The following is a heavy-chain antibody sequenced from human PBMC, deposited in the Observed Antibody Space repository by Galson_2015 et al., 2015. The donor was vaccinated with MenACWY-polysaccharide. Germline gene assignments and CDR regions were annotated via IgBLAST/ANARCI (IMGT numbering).Heavy chain of an antibody. CDR1: GYSISSSSYY. V-gene: IGHV4-39*01. J-gene: IGHJ5*02. D-gene: IGHD4-17*01. Sequence: LSLTCAVSGYSISSSSYYWGWIRQPPGKGLESVGAVYYSGSTYYNPSLKSRVTISVDTSKNQFSLKLTSVTAADTAVYYCARHGRDGDNGLRSWFDPWGQGTLVIVSS. CDR2: VYYSGST. CDR3: ARHGRDGDNGLRSWFDP.